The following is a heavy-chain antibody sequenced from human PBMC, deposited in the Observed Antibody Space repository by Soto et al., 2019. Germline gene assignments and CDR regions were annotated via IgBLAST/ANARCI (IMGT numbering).Heavy chain of an antibody. CDR1: DGSVNYGSYF. CDR3: ARQPGDGRWRFDS. J-gene: IGHJ4*02. Sequence: QLQLQESGPGLVKPSETLSLTCIVSDGSVNYGSYFWGWIRQPPGRGLEWIGSLHRSGTSYYSPSLKSRLTISLDTAKSQVSLNLRSATAADTAVYYCARQPGDGRWRFDSWSQGALVTVTS. CDR2: LHRSGTS. V-gene: IGHV4-39*01. D-gene: IGHD2-15*01.